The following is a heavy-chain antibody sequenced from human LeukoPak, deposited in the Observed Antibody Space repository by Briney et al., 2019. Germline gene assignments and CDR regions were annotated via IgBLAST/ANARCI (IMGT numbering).Heavy chain of an antibody. CDR3: ARKRGYSYGFDY. V-gene: IGHV4-34*01. D-gene: IGHD5-18*01. CDR1: GGSFSGYY. Sequence: NPSETLSLTCAVYGGSFSGYYWSWIRQPPGKGLEWIGEINHSGSTNYNPSLKSRVTISVDMSKNQFSLKLSSVTAADTAVYYCARKRGYSYGFDYWGQGTLVTVSS. J-gene: IGHJ4*02. CDR2: INHSGST.